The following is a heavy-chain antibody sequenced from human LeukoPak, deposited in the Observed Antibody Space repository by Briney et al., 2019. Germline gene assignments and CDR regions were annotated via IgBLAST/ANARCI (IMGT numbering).Heavy chain of an antibody. V-gene: IGHV4-39*01. Sequence: SETLSLTCTVSGGSISSSSYYWGWIRQPPGKGLEYIGCINFSGSTYYNPSLKSRVTISVDTSKSQFSLKMNSVTAVDTAVYYCARLAVGEPLDYWGQGTLVTVSS. CDR1: GGSISSSSYY. J-gene: IGHJ4*02. CDR2: INFSGST. CDR3: ARLAVGEPLDY. D-gene: IGHD3-10*01.